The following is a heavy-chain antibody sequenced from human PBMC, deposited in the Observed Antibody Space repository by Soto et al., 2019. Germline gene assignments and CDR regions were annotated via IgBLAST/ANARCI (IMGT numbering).Heavy chain of an antibody. V-gene: IGHV4-34*01. J-gene: IGHJ5*02. Sequence: QVQLQQWGAGLLKPSETLSLTCAVYGGSFSGYYWSWIRQPPGKGLEWIGEINHSGSTNYNPSLKSRVTLSVDTSKNQFSLKLSSVTAADTAVYYCARPPHYGDYAWFDPWGQGTLVTVSS. D-gene: IGHD4-17*01. CDR3: ARPPHYGDYAWFDP. CDR1: GGSFSGYY. CDR2: INHSGST.